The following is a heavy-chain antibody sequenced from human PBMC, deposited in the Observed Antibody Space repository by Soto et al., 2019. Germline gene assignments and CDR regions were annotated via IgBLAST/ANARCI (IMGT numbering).Heavy chain of an antibody. D-gene: IGHD3-22*01. CDR3: ARSPYYYDSSNYYGY. V-gene: IGHV3-48*02. CDR1: GFTFSSYG. CDR2: ISSSSTTI. J-gene: IGHJ4*02. Sequence: EVQLVESGGGLVQPGGSLRLSCAASGFTFSSYGMNWVRQAPGKGLEWVSYISSSSTTIYYADSVKGRFTIFRDNAKNSLYLPLNSLRDEDTAVYYCARSPYYYDSSNYYGYWGQGTLVTVSS.